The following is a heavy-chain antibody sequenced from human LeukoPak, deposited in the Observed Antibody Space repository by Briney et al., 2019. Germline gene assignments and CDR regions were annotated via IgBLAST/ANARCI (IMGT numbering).Heavy chain of an antibody. J-gene: IGHJ4*02. CDR2: IYSGGTT. Sequence: GGSLRLSCAASGFTVSRNYMNWVRQAPGKGLEWVSIIYSGGTTYYADSVKGRFTISRDNSKNTLYLQMNSLRVEDTAFYYCARAGGSIKPFDYWGQGTLVTVSS. CDR3: ARAGGSIKPFDY. V-gene: IGHV3-53*01. D-gene: IGHD2-2*01. CDR1: GFTVSRNY.